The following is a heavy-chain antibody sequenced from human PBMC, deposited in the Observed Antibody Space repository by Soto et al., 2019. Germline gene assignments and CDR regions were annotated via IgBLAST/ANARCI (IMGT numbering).Heavy chain of an antibody. CDR3: AKGAAYRYNWNYRGDFDY. CDR1: GFTFSSCG. J-gene: IGHJ4*02. CDR2: ISYDGTNK. Sequence: QVQLVESGGGVVQPGRSLRLSCVASGFTFSSCGMHWVRQAPGKGLEWVAVISYDGTNKYYADSVKGRFTISRDNSKNTLYLQMNSLRTEDTAVYYCAKGAAYRYNWNYRGDFDYWGKGTLVTVSS. D-gene: IGHD1-7*01. V-gene: IGHV3-30*18.